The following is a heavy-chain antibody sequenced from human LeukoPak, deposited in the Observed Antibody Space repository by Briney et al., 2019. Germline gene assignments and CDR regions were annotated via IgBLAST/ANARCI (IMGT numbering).Heavy chain of an antibody. Sequence: GGSLRLSCAASGFTFSSYDMHWVRQAPGKGLEWVAVIWYDGSKEYYAESVKGRFTISRDNSNNTLYLQMSGLRVDDTAVYYCARAPGGYSGYDPLDYWGQVTLVTVSS. V-gene: IGHV3-33*01. CDR2: IWYDGSKE. CDR1: GFTFSSYD. CDR3: ARAPGGYSGYDPLDY. D-gene: IGHD5-12*01. J-gene: IGHJ4*02.